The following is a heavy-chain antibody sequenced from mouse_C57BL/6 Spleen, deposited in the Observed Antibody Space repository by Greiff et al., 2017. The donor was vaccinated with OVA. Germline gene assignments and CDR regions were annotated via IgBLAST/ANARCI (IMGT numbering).Heavy chain of an antibody. CDR3: ATRRIYYDYDGYAMDY. V-gene: IGHV5-17*01. CDR2: ISSGSSTI. Sequence: EVNVVESGGGLVKPGGSLKLSCAASGFTFSDYGMHWVRQAPEKGLEWVAYISSGSSTIYYADTVKGRFTISRDNAKNTLFLQMTSLRSEDTAMYYCATRRIYYDYDGYAMDYWGQGTSVTVSS. J-gene: IGHJ4*01. D-gene: IGHD2-4*01. CDR1: GFTFSDYG.